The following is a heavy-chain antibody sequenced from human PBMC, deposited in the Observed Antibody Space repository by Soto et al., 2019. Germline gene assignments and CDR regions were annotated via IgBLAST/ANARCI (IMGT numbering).Heavy chain of an antibody. D-gene: IGHD2-8*01. V-gene: IGHV5-51*01. CDR2: IYPGDSDT. Sequence: GESLKISCKGSGYSFTSYWIGWVRQMPGKGLEWMGIIYPGDSDTRYSPSFQGQVTISADKSISTAHLQWSSLKASDTAMYYCAFPPTNGINGMDVWGQGTTVTVSS. CDR3: AFPPTNGINGMDV. J-gene: IGHJ6*02. CDR1: GYSFTSYW.